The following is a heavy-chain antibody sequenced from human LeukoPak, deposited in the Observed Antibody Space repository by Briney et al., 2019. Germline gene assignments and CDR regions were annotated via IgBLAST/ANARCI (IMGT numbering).Heavy chain of an antibody. CDR1: GGSISSGSYY. Sequence: SQTLSLTCTVSGGSISSGSYYWSWIRQPAGKGLEWIGRIYTSGSTNYNPSLKSRVTISVDTSKNQFSLNLSSVTAADTAVYYCARDLRIGVDSPNRFDPWGQGTLVTVSS. J-gene: IGHJ5*02. CDR3: ARDLRIGVDSPNRFDP. V-gene: IGHV4-61*02. CDR2: IYTSGST. D-gene: IGHD3-3*01.